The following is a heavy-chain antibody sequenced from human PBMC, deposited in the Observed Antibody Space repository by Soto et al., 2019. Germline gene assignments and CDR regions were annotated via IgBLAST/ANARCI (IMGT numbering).Heavy chain of an antibody. CDR2: IKQDGSEK. J-gene: IGHJ4*02. D-gene: IGHD3-16*02. V-gene: IGHV3-7*01. Sequence: GGSLRLSCAASGFTFSSYWMSWVRQAPGKGLEWVANIKQDGSEKYYVDSVKGRFTISRNNAKNSLYLQMNSLRAEDMAVYYCARDGRYQLLSSKYYDYIWGSYRYTVSLDYWGQGTLVTVSS. CDR3: ARDGRYQLLSSKYYDYIWGSYRYTVSLDY. CDR1: GFTFSSYW.